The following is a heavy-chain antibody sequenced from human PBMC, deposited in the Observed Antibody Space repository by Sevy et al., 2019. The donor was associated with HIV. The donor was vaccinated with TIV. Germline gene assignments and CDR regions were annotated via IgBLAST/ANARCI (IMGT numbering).Heavy chain of an antibody. CDR1: GGSISSYF. D-gene: IGHD1-1*01. CDR2: IYFTGNT. CDR3: ARDSTTRPRVLDY. Sequence: SETLSLTCSASGGSISSYFWTWVRQSPGKGLEWIGNIYFTGNTDYNPSLKSRVTLSLDTSKNQFSLTLKSVTAADTAIYFCARDSTTRPRVLDYWGQGTLVTVSS. J-gene: IGHJ4*02. V-gene: IGHV4-59*01.